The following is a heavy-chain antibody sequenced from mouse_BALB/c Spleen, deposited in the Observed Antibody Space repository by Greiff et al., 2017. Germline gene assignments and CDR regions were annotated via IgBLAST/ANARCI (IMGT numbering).Heavy chain of an antibody. D-gene: IGHD2-14*01. V-gene: IGHV5-4*02. CDR3: ARDRVRRDWYFDV. J-gene: IGHJ1*01. Sequence: EVKLVESGGGLVKPGGSLKLSCAASGFTFSDYYMYWVRQTPEKRLEWVATISDGGSYTYYPDSVKGRFTISRDNAKNNLYLQMSSLKSEDTAMYYCARDRVRRDWYFDVWGAGTTVTGSS. CDR2: ISDGGSYT. CDR1: GFTFSDYY.